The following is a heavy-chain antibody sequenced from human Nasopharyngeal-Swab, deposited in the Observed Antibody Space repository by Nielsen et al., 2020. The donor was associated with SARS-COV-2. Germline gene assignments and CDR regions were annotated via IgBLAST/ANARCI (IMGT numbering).Heavy chain of an antibody. CDR1: GYTFSSYG. J-gene: IGHJ4*02. CDR3: ARELGVGLFDY. CDR2: ISPYNDYT. Sequence: AAVKVSCKTSGYTFSSYGIAWVRQAPGQGLEGRGWISPYNDYTHYAQKFQGSVTMTSDTSTSTAYLELRSLTSDDTAVYYCARELGVGLFDYWGQGTLVTVSS. D-gene: IGHD3-16*01. V-gene: IGHV1-18*01.